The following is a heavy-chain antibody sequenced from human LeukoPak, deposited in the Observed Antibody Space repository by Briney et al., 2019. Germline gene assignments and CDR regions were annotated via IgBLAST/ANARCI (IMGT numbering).Heavy chain of an antibody. V-gene: IGHV1-69*13. CDR1: GYIFTSYF. J-gene: IGHJ4*02. D-gene: IGHD6-19*01. CDR2: IIPIFGTA. CDR3: ARSSGGWYAFDY. Sequence: GASVKVSCKASGYIFTSYFMHWVRQAPGQGLEWMGGIIPIFGTANYAQKFQGRVTITADESTSTAYMELSSLRSEDTAVYYCARSSGGWYAFDYWGQGTLVTVSS.